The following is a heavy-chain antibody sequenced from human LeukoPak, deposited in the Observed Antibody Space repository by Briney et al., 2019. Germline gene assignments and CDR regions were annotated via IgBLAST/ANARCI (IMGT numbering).Heavy chain of an antibody. Sequence: PSETLSLTCTVSGGSISSGGYYWSWIRQHPGKGLEWIGYIYYSGGTFYNPSLKSRVSISVDTSKNQFSLKLSSVTAADTAVYYCASSEVTTTPPPYGMDVWGQGTTVTVSS. CDR1: GGSISSGGYY. V-gene: IGHV4-31*03. J-gene: IGHJ6*02. CDR3: ASSEVTTTPPPYGMDV. D-gene: IGHD3-3*01. CDR2: IYYSGGT.